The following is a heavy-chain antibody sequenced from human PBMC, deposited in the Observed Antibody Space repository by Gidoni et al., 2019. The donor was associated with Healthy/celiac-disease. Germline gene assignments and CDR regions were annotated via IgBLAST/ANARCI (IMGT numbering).Heavy chain of an antibody. CDR3: AIIVVVVADPNAFDI. Sequence: EVQLLESGGGLVQPGGSLRLSCAASGFTFSSYAMSLVRQAPGKGLEWVSAISGIGGSTYYADSVKGRFTISRDNSKNTLYLQMNSLRAEDTAVYYCAIIVVVVADPNAFDIWGQGTMVTVSS. CDR1: GFTFSSYA. J-gene: IGHJ3*02. CDR2: ISGIGGST. D-gene: IGHD2-15*01. V-gene: IGHV3-23*01.